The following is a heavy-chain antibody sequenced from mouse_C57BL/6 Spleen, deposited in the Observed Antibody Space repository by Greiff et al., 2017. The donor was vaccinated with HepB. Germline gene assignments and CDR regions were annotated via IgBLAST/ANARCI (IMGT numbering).Heavy chain of an antibody. D-gene: IGHD1-1*01. Sequence: EVQLQQSGPELVKPGASVKMSCKASGYTFTDYNMHWVKQSHGKSLEWIGYINPNNGGTSYNQKFKGKATLTVNKSSSTAYMELRSLTSEDSAIYSCAREDYYGSSLFAYWGQGTLVTVSA. V-gene: IGHV1-22*01. CDR1: GYTFTDYN. J-gene: IGHJ3*01. CDR2: INPNNGGT. CDR3: AREDYYGSSLFAY.